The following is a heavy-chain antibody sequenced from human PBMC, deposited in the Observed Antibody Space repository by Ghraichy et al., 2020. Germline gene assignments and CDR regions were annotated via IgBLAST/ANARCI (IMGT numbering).Heavy chain of an antibody. CDR1: GGSFSGSFSGYY. D-gene: IGHD2/OR15-2a*01. V-gene: IGHV4-34*01. Sequence: SETLSLTCAVYGGSFSGSFSGYYWNWIRQPPGKGLEWIGETSHTGGTSYNPSLKSRVTISVDTSKNQFSLRLTAVTAADTAVYYCARGDVGYCDSTTCFGRRWFDRWGQGTLVTVSS. CDR3: ARGDVGYCDSTTCFGRRWFDR. J-gene: IGHJ5*02. CDR2: TSHTGGT.